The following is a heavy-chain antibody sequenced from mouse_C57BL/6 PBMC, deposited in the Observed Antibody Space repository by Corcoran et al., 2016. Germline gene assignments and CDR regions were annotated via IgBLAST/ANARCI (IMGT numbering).Heavy chain of an antibody. Sequence: EVQLQQSGPVLVKPGASVKISCKASGYTFTDYYMNWVKQSHGKSLEWIGDINPNNGGTSYNQKFKGKATLTVDKSSSTAYMELRSLTSEDSAVYYCARAVVAIDYWGQGTTLTVSS. D-gene: IGHD1-1*01. CDR2: INPNNGGT. J-gene: IGHJ2*01. CDR3: ARAVVAIDY. V-gene: IGHV1-26*01. CDR1: GYTFTDYY.